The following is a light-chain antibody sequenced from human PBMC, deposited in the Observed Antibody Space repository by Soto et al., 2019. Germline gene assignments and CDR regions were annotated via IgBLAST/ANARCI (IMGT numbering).Light chain of an antibody. CDR2: DVS. Sequence: QSALTQPRSVSGSPGQSVTISCTGTSSDVGGYNYVSWYQQHPGKAPKLMIYDVSKRPSGVPDRFSGSKSGNTASLTISGLQAEDEADYYCCSYAGSDTLVFGGVTQVTVL. CDR3: CSYAGSDTLV. J-gene: IGLJ3*02. V-gene: IGLV2-11*01. CDR1: SSDVGGYNY.